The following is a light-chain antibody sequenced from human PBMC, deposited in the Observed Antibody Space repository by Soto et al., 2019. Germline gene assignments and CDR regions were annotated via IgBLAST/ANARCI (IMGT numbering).Light chain of an antibody. CDR3: QQLHSYPIT. CDR1: ESIRTW. J-gene: IGKJ5*01. CDR2: DAS. Sequence: DIQMTQSPSTLSASIGDRVTITCRASESIRTWLAWYQHKPGKAPKLLIYDASSLESGVPSRFSGSGSGTEFTLTISSLQPDDFATYYCQQLHSYPITFGQGTRLEIK. V-gene: IGKV1-5*01.